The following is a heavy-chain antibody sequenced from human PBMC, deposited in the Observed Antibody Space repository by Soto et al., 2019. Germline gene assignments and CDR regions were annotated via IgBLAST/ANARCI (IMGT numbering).Heavy chain of an antibody. V-gene: IGHV3-30*18. D-gene: IGHD3-16*01. Sequence: QVQLVESGGGVVQPGRSLRLSCAASGFTFSSYGMHWVRQAPGKGLEWVAVISYDGSNKYYADSVKGRFTISRDNSKNTLYLQMNSLRAEDTAVYYCAKLRYPLDIWGQGTMVTVSS. CDR3: AKLRYPLDI. CDR2: ISYDGSNK. J-gene: IGHJ3*02. CDR1: GFTFSSYG.